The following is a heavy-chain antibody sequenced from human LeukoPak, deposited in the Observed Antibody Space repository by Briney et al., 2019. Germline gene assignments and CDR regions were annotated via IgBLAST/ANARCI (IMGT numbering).Heavy chain of an antibody. J-gene: IGHJ4*02. CDR2: ISYDGSNK. D-gene: IGHD3-10*01. CDR1: GFTFSSYA. CDR3: ARATYGSGSYYFDY. V-gene: IGHV3-30*04. Sequence: PGGSLRLSCAASGFTFSSYAMHWVRRAPGKGLEWVAVISYDGSNKYYADSVKGRFTISRDNSKNTLYLQMNSLRAEDTAVYYCARATYGSGSYYFDYWGQGTLVTVSS.